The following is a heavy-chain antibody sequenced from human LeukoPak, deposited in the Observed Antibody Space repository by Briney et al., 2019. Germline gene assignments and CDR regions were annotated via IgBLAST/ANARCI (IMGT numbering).Heavy chain of an antibody. Sequence: GRSLRLSCAASGFTFDDYAMHWVQQAPGKGLEWVSGISWNSGSIGYADSVKGRFTISRDNAKNSLYLQMDSLRAEDTALYYCAKSDLFRTAHLYYYGMDVWGQGTTVTVSS. D-gene: IGHD3-3*01. J-gene: IGHJ6*02. CDR3: AKSDLFRTAHLYYYGMDV. CDR2: ISWNSGSI. V-gene: IGHV3-9*01. CDR1: GFTFDDYA.